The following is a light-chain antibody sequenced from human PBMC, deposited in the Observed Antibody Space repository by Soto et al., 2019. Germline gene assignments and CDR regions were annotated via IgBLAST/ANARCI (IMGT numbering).Light chain of an antibody. CDR3: QQNFFTLYT. Sequence: DIQMTQSPSSLSASVGDRVTITCRTSQSISSYLNWYQHKPGKAPKLLIYAASTLQSGVPSRFSGSGFATDFTLTISSLQPEDFATYYCQQNFFTLYTFGQGTKLEIK. V-gene: IGKV1-39*01. J-gene: IGKJ2*01. CDR2: AAS. CDR1: QSISSY.